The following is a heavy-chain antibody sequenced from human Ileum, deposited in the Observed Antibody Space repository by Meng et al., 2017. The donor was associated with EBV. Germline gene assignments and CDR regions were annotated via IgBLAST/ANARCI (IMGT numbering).Heavy chain of an antibody. Sequence: ILMEHCRTRVKPTQTLTLTCSFSGLSLSTSGVSVGWLRHPLGKAQEWLSVIYWNDDKGYSPSLKSRLTITKDTSKNQVVLTMTNMDPVDTATYYCAHTKHSSGYYYHNYWGQGTLVTVSS. J-gene: IGHJ4*02. D-gene: IGHD3-22*01. V-gene: IGHV2-5*01. CDR2: IYWNDDK. CDR1: GLSLSTSGVS. CDR3: AHTKHSSGYYYHNY.